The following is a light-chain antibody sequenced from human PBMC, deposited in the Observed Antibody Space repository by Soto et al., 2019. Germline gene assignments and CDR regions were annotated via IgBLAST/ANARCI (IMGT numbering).Light chain of an antibody. V-gene: IGLV2-23*02. J-gene: IGLJ1*01. Sequence: QSVLTQPASVSRSSGQSITISCIGTNSDIGSYDLVSWYQQHPGKAPKLLIFEVTKRPSGVSNRFSGSKSGNTASLTISGLHAEDEGDYYCCSYAGNTSPYVFGPGTKVTGL. CDR3: CSYAGNTSPYV. CDR1: NSDIGSYDL. CDR2: EVT.